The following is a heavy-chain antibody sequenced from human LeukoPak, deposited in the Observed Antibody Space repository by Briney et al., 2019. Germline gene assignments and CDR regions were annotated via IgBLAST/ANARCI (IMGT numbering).Heavy chain of an antibody. D-gene: IGHD5-18*01. Sequence: SETLSLTCAVYGGSFSGYYWSWIRQPPGKGLEWIGEINHSGSTNYNPSLKSRVTISVDTSKNQFSLKLSSVTAADTAVYYCARHEGGYSYGRLDYWGQGTLVTVSS. CDR1: GGSFSGYY. CDR2: INHSGST. V-gene: IGHV4-34*01. J-gene: IGHJ4*02. CDR3: ARHEGGYSYGRLDY.